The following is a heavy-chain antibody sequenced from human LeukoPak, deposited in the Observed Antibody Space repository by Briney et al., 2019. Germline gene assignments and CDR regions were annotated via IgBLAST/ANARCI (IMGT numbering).Heavy chain of an antibody. Sequence: SETLSLTCAVYGGSFSGYYWSWIRQPPGKGLEWIGEINHSGSTNYNPSLKSRVTISVDTSKNQFSLKLSSVTAADTAVYYCARGGIEYDFWSGYYVFDYWGQGTLVTVSS. CDR3: ARGGIEYDFWSGYYVFDY. CDR1: GGSFSGYY. V-gene: IGHV4-34*01. CDR2: INHSGST. D-gene: IGHD3-3*01. J-gene: IGHJ4*02.